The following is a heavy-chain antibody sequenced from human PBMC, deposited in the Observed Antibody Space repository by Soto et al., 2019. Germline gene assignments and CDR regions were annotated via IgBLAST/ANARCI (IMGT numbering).Heavy chain of an antibody. Sequence: EVQLLDSGGGLVQPGGSLRLSCAASGFTFNNYAMTWVRQAPGKGLEWVSAISGGGDTTSYTDSVKGRFTVSRDGSKNTLYLQMGGLRAEDTALYYCAKGRGGSGSLTPRVDFWGQGTLVTVSS. J-gene: IGHJ4*02. D-gene: IGHD3-10*01. V-gene: IGHV3-23*01. CDR2: ISGGGDTT. CDR3: AKGRGGSGSLTPRVDF. CDR1: GFTFNNYA.